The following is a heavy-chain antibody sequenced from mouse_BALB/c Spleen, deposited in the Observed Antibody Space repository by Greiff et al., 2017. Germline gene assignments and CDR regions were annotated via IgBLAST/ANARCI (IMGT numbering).Heavy chain of an antibody. CDR3: ASSRSGYHHYYAMDY. J-gene: IGHJ4*01. V-gene: IGHV1-14*01. D-gene: IGHD3-1*01. CDR2: INPYNDGT. CDR1: GYTFTSYV. Sequence: EVQLVESGPELVKPGASVKMSCKASGYTFTSYVMHWVKQKPGQGLEWIGYINPYNDGTNYNEKFKSKATLTVDKSSSTAYMQLSSLTSEDSAVYYCASSRSGYHHYYAMDYWGQGTSVTVSS.